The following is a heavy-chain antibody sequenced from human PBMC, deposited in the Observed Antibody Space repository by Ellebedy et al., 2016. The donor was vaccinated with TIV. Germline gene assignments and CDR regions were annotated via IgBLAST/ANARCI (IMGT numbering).Heavy chain of an antibody. CDR2: ISGSGGST. D-gene: IGHD3-10*01. CDR1: GFTFSSYA. CDR3: AKAGQVKTYYFDY. J-gene: IGHJ4*02. V-gene: IGHV3-23*01. Sequence: GESLKISXAASGFTFSSYAMSWVRQAPGKGLEWVSAISGSGGSTYYADSVKGRFTISRDNSKNTLYLQMNSLRAEDTAVYYCAKAGQVKTYYFDYWGQGTLVTVSS.